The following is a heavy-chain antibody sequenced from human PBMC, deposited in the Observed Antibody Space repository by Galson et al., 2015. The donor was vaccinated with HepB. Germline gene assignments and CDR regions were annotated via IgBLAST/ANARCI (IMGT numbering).Heavy chain of an antibody. Sequence: LSLTCTVSGGSISSYYWSWIRQPPGKGLEWIGYIYYSGSTNYNPSLKSRVTISVDTSKNQFSLKLSSVTAADTAVYYCAREGLRTQALGYWGQGTLVTVSS. CDR2: IYYSGST. CDR3: AREGLRTQALGY. D-gene: IGHD5-12*01. CDR1: GGSISSYY. V-gene: IGHV4-59*01. J-gene: IGHJ4*02.